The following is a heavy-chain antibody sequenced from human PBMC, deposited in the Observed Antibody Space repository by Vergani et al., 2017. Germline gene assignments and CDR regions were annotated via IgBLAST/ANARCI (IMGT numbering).Heavy chain of an antibody. D-gene: IGHD3-10*02. CDR1: GFTFDDYA. CDR3: ARDSSSQPEAKGRLRCSENLGYYYYMDV. Sequence: EVQLLESGGGLVQPGGSLRLSCAASGFTFDDYAMHWVRQAPGKGLEWVSGISWNSGSIGYADSVKGRFTISRDNSKNTLYLQMNSLRSEDTAVYYCARDSSSQPEAKGRLRCSENLGYYYYMDVWGKGTTVTVSS. CDR2: ISWNSGSI. J-gene: IGHJ6*03. V-gene: IGHV3-9*01.